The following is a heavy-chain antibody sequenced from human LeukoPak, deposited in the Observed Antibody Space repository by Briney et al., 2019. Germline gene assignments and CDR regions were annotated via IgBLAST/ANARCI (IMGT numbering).Heavy chain of an antibody. Sequence: GGSLRLSCAASGFTFSSYWMSWVREAPGKGLEWVANIKQDGSEKYYVDSVKGRFTISRDNAKNSLYLQMNSLRAEDTAVYYCASGLDWLSQGTDFDYWGQGTLVTVSS. CDR1: GFTFSSYW. D-gene: IGHD3/OR15-3a*01. CDR3: ASGLDWLSQGTDFDY. V-gene: IGHV3-7*02. J-gene: IGHJ4*02. CDR2: IKQDGSEK.